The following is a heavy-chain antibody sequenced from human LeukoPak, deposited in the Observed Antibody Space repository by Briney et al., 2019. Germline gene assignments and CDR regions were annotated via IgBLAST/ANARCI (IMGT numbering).Heavy chain of an antibody. CDR2: TSSDGGST. D-gene: IGHD1-26*01. V-gene: IGHV3-64D*06. Sequence: GGSLRLSCSASGFTFLSYAMHWVRQAPGKGLEYVSATSSDGGSTYYADSVKGRFTISRDNSKNTLYLQMSSLRAEDTAVYYCASSGSYRFDYWGQGTLVTVSS. CDR1: GFTFLSYA. J-gene: IGHJ4*02. CDR3: ASSGSYRFDY.